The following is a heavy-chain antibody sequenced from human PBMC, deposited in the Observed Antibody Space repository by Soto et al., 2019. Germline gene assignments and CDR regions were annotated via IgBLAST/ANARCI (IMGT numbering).Heavy chain of an antibody. CDR1: GFTFSSYW. Sequence: GGSLRLSCAASGFTFSSYWMHWVRQAPGKGLVWVSRINSDGSSTSYADSVKGRFTISRDNAKNTLYLQMNSLRAEDTAVYYCARVIAVAGTYYYYGLDVWGQGTTLTVSS. CDR3: ARVIAVAGTYYYYGLDV. D-gene: IGHD6-19*01. J-gene: IGHJ6*02. CDR2: INSDGSST. V-gene: IGHV3-74*01.